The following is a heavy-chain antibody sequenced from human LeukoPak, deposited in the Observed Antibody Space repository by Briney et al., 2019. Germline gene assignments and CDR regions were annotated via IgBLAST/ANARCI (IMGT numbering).Heavy chain of an antibody. CDR3: ARGVVPEYYYDSSGYRFDY. CDR1: GFIFNTYV. D-gene: IGHD3-22*01. J-gene: IGHJ4*02. Sequence: PGGSLRLSCAASGFIFNTYVMHWVRQAPGKGLEWLAFIRYDGSNKNYADSVKGRFTISRDNSKNTLYLQMNSLRAEDTAVYYCARGVVPEYYYDSSGYRFDYWGQGTLVTVSS. V-gene: IGHV3-30*02. CDR2: IRYDGSNK.